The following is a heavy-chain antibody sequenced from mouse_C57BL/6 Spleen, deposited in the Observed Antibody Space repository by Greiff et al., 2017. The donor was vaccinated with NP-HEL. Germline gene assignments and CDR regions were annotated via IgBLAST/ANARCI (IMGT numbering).Heavy chain of an antibody. Sequence: EVQLVESGGGLVKPGGSLKLSCAASGFTFSSYAMSWVRQTPEKRLEWVATISDGGSYTYYPDNVKGRFTISRDNAKNNLYLQMSHLKSEDTAMYYCARDGNPGGFAYWGQGTLVTVSA. CDR1: GFTFSSYA. V-gene: IGHV5-4*01. CDR2: ISDGGSYT. CDR3: ARDGNPGGFAY. J-gene: IGHJ3*01.